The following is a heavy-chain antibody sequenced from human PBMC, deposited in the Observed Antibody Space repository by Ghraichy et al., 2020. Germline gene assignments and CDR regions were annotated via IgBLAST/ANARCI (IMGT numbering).Heavy chain of an antibody. Sequence: SCAASGFTFTSYCMHWVRQAPGKGLEWVAVIWYDGSNTYYADSVKGRFTISRDTSKNTLYLQMNSLRAEDTAVYYCARDRATVTKLSYYGMDVWGQGTTVTVSS. V-gene: IGHV3-33*01. D-gene: IGHD4-17*01. J-gene: IGHJ6*02. CDR1: GFTFTSYC. CDR3: ARDRATVTKLSYYGMDV. CDR2: IWYDGSNT.